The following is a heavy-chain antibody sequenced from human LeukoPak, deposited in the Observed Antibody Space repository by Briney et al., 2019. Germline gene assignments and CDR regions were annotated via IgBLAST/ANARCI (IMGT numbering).Heavy chain of an antibody. V-gene: IGHV1-69*05. CDR1: GGTFSSYA. CDR2: IIPIFGTA. Sequence: SSVKVSCKASGGTFSSYAISWVRQAPGQGLEWMGRIIPIFGTANYAQKFQGRVTITTDESTSTAYMELSSLRSEDTAVYYCARDLHNWNGGGYFGYWGQGTLVTVSS. J-gene: IGHJ4*02. CDR3: ARDLHNWNGGGYFGY. D-gene: IGHD1-20*01.